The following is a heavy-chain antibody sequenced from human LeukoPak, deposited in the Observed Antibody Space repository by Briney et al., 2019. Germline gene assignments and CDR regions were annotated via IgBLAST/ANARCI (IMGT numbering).Heavy chain of an antibody. CDR1: GFTLNTHW. Sequence: GGSLRLSCEASGFTLNTHWMNWVRHAPGKGLEWMANISPDGGDEVYVDSVKGRFTISRDNAKNSVYLQMNNLRAEDTAVYYCSGRSGFSSIYWGQGILVTVSS. CDR2: ISPDGGDE. V-gene: IGHV3-7*01. D-gene: IGHD2-2*01. J-gene: IGHJ4*02. CDR3: SGRSGFSSIY.